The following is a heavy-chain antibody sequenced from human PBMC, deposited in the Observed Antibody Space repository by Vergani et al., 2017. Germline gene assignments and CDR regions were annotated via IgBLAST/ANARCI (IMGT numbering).Heavy chain of an antibody. CDR2: ISSSSSYI. V-gene: IGHV3-21*01. D-gene: IGHD3-10*01. Sequence: EVQLVESGGGLVKPGGSLRLSCAASGFTFSSYSMNWVRQAPGKGLEWVSSISSSSSYIYYADSVKGRFTISRDNAKNSLYLQMNSRRAEDTAVYYCARARLAGITMVRGVIGYWGQGTLVTVSS. CDR1: GFTFSSYS. CDR3: ARARLAGITMVRGVIGY. J-gene: IGHJ4*02.